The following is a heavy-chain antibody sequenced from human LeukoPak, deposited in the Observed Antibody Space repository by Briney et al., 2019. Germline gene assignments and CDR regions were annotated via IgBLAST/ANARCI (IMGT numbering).Heavy chain of an antibody. CDR1: VGSISSGGYY. J-gene: IGHJ4*02. V-gene: IGHV4-31*03. CDR2: IYYSGST. Sequence: SQTLSLTCTVSVGSISSGGYYWSWIRQHPGKGLEWIGYIYYSGSTYYNPSLKSRVTISVDTTKNQFSLKLSSVTAADTAVYYCARGGREPSMYQPLRRQPDFYYWGQGTLVTVSS. CDR3: ARGGREPSMYQPLRRQPDFYY. D-gene: IGHD2-2*01.